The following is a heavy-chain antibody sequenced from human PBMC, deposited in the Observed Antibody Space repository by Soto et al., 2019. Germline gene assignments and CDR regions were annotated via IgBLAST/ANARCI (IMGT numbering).Heavy chain of an antibody. V-gene: IGHV3-23*01. D-gene: IGHD1-20*01. CDR3: AKAPAYPYFAAGITYCFDY. Sequence: GGSLRLSCAASGFTFSSYAMSWVRQAPGKGLEWVSAISGSGGSTYYADSVKGRFTISRDNSKNTLYLQMNSLRAEDTAVYYCAKAPAYPYFAAGITYCFDYCRQGTLCTVS. CDR2: ISGSGGST. CDR1: GFTFSSYA. J-gene: IGHJ4*02.